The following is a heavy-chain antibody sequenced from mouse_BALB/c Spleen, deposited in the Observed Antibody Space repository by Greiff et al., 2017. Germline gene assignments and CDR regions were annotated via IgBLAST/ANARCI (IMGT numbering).Heavy chain of an antibody. D-gene: IGHD2-3*01. CDR3: ARSYGYYRYFDY. J-gene: IGHJ2*01. CDR2: ISYSGST. Sequence: DVQLVESGPGLVKPSQSLSLTCTVTGYSITSDYAWNWIRQFPGNKLEWMGYISYSGSTSYNPSLKSRISITRDTSKNQFFLQLNSVTTEDTATYYCARSYGYYRYFDYWGQGTTLTVSS. V-gene: IGHV3-2*02. CDR1: GYSITSDYA.